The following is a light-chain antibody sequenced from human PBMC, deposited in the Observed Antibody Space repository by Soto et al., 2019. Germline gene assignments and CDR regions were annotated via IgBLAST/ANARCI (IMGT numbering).Light chain of an antibody. J-gene: IGKJ5*01. CDR3: QKRADWPIN. CDR1: QSVSSY. CDR2: DAS. Sequence: EIVLTQAPATLSLSPGERATLSCSASQSVSSYLLWYQQKPGQAPRLLIYDASNRATGIPARFSGSGSETDFTLTISSLEPEDFAVYYCQKRADWPINFGQGTRLEIK. V-gene: IGKV3-11*01.